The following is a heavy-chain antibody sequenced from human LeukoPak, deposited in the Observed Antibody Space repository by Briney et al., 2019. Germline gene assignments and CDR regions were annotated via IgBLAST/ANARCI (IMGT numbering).Heavy chain of an antibody. CDR1: GGSFSGYY. CDR2: INHSGST. Sequence: SETLSLTCAVYGGSFSGYYWSWIRQPPGKGLEWIGEINHSGSTNYNPSLKSRVTISVDTSKNQLSLKLSSVTAADTAVYYCARLRDYDFWSGYYQNYYYGMDVWGQGTTVTVSS. V-gene: IGHV4-34*01. CDR3: ARLRDYDFWSGYYQNYYYGMDV. J-gene: IGHJ6*02. D-gene: IGHD3-3*01.